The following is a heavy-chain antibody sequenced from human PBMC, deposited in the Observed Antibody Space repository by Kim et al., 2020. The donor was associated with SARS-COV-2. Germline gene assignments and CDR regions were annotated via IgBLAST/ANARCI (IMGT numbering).Heavy chain of an antibody. V-gene: IGHV3-33*06. Sequence: GGSLRLSCAASGFTFSSYGMHWVRQAPGKGLEWVAVIWYDGSNKYYADSVKGRFTISRDNSKNTLYLQMNSLRAEDTAVYYCAKEYYSSGWYVADYYYYGLDVWGQGTTVTVSS. CDR1: GFTFSSYG. CDR3: AKEYYSSGWYVADYYYYGLDV. J-gene: IGHJ6*02. CDR2: IWYDGSNK. D-gene: IGHD6-19*01.